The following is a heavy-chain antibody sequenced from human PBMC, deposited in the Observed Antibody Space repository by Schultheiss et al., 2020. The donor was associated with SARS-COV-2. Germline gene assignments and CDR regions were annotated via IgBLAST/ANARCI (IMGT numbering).Heavy chain of an antibody. J-gene: IGHJ4*02. CDR3: ARGGQGPNPDGY. CDR1: GGTFSSYD. V-gene: IGHV1-8*02. Sequence: ASVKVSCKASGGTFSSYDINWVRQATGQGLEWMGWINPNSGNTGYAQKFQGRVTMTRNTSISTAYMELSSLRSEDTAVYYCARGGQGPNPDGYWGQGTLVTVSS. CDR2: INPNSGNT.